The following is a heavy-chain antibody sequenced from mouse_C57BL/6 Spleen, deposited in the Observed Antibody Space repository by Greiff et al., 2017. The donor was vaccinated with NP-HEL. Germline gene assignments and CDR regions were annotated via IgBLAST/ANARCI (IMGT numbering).Heavy chain of an antibody. CDR1: GYTFTSYW. CDR2: IDPNSGGT. V-gene: IGHV1-72*01. D-gene: IGHD2-3*01. CDR3: ARSSIGWLLPTVYFDY. J-gene: IGHJ2*01. Sequence: QVQLQQPGAELVKPGASVKLSCKASGYTFTSYWMHWVKQRPGRGLEWIGRIDPNSGGTKYNEKFKSKATLTVDKPSSTAYMQLSSLTSEDSAVYYCARSSIGWLLPTVYFDYWGQGTTLTVSS.